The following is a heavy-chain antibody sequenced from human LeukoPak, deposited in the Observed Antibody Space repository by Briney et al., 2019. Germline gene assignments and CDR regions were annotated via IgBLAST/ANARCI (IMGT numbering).Heavy chain of an antibody. CDR2: IRSKANSYAT. D-gene: IGHD4-17*01. CDR1: GFTFSGSA. V-gene: IGHV3-73*01. Sequence: GGSLKLSCAASGFTFSGSAMHWVRQASGKGLEWVGRIRSKANSYATAYAASVKGRFTISRDDSKNTAYLQMNSLKTEDTAVYCCTRVYDDYGYDYWGQGTLVTVSS. CDR3: TRVYDDYGYDY. J-gene: IGHJ4*02.